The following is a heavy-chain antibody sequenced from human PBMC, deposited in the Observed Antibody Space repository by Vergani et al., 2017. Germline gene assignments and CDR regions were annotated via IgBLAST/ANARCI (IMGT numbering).Heavy chain of an antibody. CDR3: AKPLASGGYGYYYGMDV. V-gene: IGHV1-18*01. CDR1: GYTFTTYG. J-gene: IGHJ6*02. Sequence: QVQLVQSGAEVKKPGASVRVSCKASGYTFTTYGISWVRQAPGQGLEWMGWISVNNGDTHYSQKFQGRLTMTTDTSTNTAYMELRSLGSDDTAVYYCAKPLASGGYGYYYGMDVWGQGTTVTVSS. CDR2: ISVNNGDT. D-gene: IGHD6-25*01.